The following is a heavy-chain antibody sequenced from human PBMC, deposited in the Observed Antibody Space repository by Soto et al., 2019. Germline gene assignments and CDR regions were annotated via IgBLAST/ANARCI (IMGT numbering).Heavy chain of an antibody. CDR2: IGGSGGTT. CDR3: AKGAYSYYYDSSGHRGYFDY. CDR1: GFTFSSYA. V-gene: IGHV3-23*01. D-gene: IGHD3-22*01. J-gene: IGHJ4*02. Sequence: GGSLRLSCAASGFTFSSYAMTWARRAPGKGLEWVSAIGGSGGTTYYADSVKGRFTISRDNSKNTLYLQMNSLRAEDTAVYYCAKGAYSYYYDSSGHRGYFDYWGQGTLVTVS.